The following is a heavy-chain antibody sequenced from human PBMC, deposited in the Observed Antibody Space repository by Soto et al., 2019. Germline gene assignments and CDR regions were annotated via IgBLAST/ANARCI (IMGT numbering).Heavy chain of an antibody. CDR1: GDSVSSNSAA. J-gene: IGHJ6*02. V-gene: IGHV6-1*01. CDR2: TYYRSKWYN. CDR3: ARVYDFWSGYYKVDYYYYGMDV. Sequence: SQTLSLTCAISGDSVSSNSAAWNWIWQSPSRGLEWLGRTYYRSKWYNDYAVSVKSRITINPDTSKNQFSLQLNSVTPEDTAVYYCARVYDFWSGYYKVDYYYYGMDVWGQGTTVTVSS. D-gene: IGHD3-3*01.